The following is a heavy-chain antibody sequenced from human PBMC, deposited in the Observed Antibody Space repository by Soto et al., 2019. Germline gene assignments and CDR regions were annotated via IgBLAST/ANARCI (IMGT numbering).Heavy chain of an antibody. CDR2: ISSSSSYI. CDR1: GFTFSSYS. CDR3: AREAGDGTTGTTPYYFDY. D-gene: IGHD1-1*01. Sequence: GGSLRLSCAASGFTFSSYSMNWVRQAPGKGLEWVSSISSSSSYIYYADSVKGRFTISRDNAKNSLYLQMNSLRAEDTAVYYCAREAGDGTTGTTPYYFDYWGQGTLVTVSS. V-gene: IGHV3-21*01. J-gene: IGHJ4*02.